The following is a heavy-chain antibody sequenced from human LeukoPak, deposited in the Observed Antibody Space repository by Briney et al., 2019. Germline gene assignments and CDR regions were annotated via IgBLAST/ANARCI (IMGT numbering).Heavy chain of an antibody. Sequence: SSETLSLTCAVSGASISGSGYYWGWIRQPPGKGLEWIGSIYHSGSTYYNASLKTRVTISVDTSKNQFSLKLSSVTAADTAVYYCARNGIVGITSSNWFDPWGQGILVTVSS. CDR2: IYHSGST. V-gene: IGHV4-39*07. J-gene: IGHJ5*02. CDR3: ARNGIVGITSSNWFDP. D-gene: IGHD1-26*01. CDR1: GASISGSGYY.